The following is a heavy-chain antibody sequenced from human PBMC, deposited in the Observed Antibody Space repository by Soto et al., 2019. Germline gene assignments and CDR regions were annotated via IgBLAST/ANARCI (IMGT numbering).Heavy chain of an antibody. D-gene: IGHD2-15*01. CDR2: IYSGDST. V-gene: IGHV3-53*04. Sequence: GGSLRLSCAASGFSVSTNYMSWVRRAPGKGLEWVSVIYSGDSTYYADSVKGRFTISRHNSENTLSLQMNSLRAEDTAVYYCARDKGLGYCSGGSCYSVYMDVWGKGTTVTVSS. CDR1: GFSVSTNY. J-gene: IGHJ6*03. CDR3: ARDKGLGYCSGGSCYSVYMDV.